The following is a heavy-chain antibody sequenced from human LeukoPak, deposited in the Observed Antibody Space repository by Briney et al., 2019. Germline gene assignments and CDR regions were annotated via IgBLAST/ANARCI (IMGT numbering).Heavy chain of an antibody. D-gene: IGHD6-19*01. J-gene: IGHJ4*02. Sequence: SETLSLTCAVYGGSFSGYYWSWIRQPPGKGLEWIGEINPSGSTNYNPSLKSRVSISVDTSKNQFSLKLSSVTAADTAVYYCARNRGWGVGYWGQGTLVTVSS. CDR2: INPSGST. CDR3: ARNRGWGVGY. CDR1: GGSFSGYY. V-gene: IGHV4-34*01.